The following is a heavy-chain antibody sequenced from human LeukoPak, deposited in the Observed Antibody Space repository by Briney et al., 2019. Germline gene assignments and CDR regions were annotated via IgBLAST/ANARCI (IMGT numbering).Heavy chain of an antibody. CDR1: GFSLSTSGVG. Sequence: SGPTLVKPPQTLTLTCTFSGFSLSTSGVGVGWIRQPPGKALEWLALIYWDDDKRYSPPLKSRLTITKSPSKNQVVLTMTNMDPVDTATDYCYHRQGGGGGDYFDYWGQGTLVTVSS. J-gene: IGHJ4*02. CDR2: IYWDDDK. CDR3: YHRQGGGGGDYFDY. V-gene: IGHV2-5*02. D-gene: IGHD3-16*01.